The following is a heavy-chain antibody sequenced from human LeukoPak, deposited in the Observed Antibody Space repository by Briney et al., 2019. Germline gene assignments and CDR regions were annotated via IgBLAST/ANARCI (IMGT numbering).Heavy chain of an antibody. CDR2: ISAYKGNT. Sequence: GASVKVSCKASGYTFTSYGISWVRQAPGQGLEWMGWISAYKGNTNYAQKLQGRVTMTTDTSTSTAYMELRSLRSDDTAVYYCAREESSSSGGNWFDPWGQGTLVTVSS. D-gene: IGHD6-6*01. CDR1: GYTFTSYG. CDR3: AREESSSSGGNWFDP. J-gene: IGHJ5*02. V-gene: IGHV1-18*01.